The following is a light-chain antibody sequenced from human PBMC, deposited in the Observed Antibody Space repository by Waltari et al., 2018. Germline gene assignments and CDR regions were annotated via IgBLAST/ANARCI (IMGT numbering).Light chain of an antibody. CDR3: QQYNNLVLT. V-gene: IGKV1-33*01. J-gene: IGKJ5*01. CDR1: QDIHKY. Sequence: DIQMTQSPSSLSASVGDRVTITCQASQDIHKYLNWYHQKPGKAPKLLISGASKLEMGVQSRFSGSGSGTDFTFTITSLQPEDIGTYYCQQYNNLVLTFGQGTRLEIK. CDR2: GAS.